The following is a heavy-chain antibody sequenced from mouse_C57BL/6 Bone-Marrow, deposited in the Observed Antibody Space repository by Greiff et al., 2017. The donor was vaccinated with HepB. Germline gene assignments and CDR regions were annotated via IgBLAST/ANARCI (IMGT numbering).Heavy chain of an antibody. CDR3: ARTVLALYYFDY. D-gene: IGHD1-1*01. J-gene: IGHJ2*01. V-gene: IGHV1-64*01. Sequence: QVQLQQPGAELVKPGASVKLSCKASGYTFTSYWMHWVKQRPGQGLEWIGMIHPNSGSTNYNEKFKSKATLTVDKSSSTAYMQLSSLTSEDSAVYYCARTVLALYYFDYWGQGTTLTVSS. CDR1: GYTFTSYW. CDR2: IHPNSGST.